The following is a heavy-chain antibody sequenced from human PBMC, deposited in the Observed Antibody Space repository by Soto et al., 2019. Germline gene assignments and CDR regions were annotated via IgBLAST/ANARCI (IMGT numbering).Heavy chain of an antibody. V-gene: IGHV3-23*01. D-gene: IGHD3-10*01. CDR1: GFTFRSYA. Sequence: GGSLRLSSAAAGFTFRSYAMSWVRQAPGKGLEWVSAISGSGGSTYYADSVKGRFTISRDNSKNTLYLQMNSLRAEDTAVYYCAKDGGFRYFDYWGQGTLVTVSS. CDR3: AKDGGFRYFDY. CDR2: ISGSGGST. J-gene: IGHJ4*02.